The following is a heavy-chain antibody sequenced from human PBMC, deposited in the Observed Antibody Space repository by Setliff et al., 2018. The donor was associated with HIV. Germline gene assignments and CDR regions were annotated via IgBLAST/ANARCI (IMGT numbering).Heavy chain of an antibody. J-gene: IGHJ4*02. CDR2: VCYSGGT. CDR1: GGSITGYC. V-gene: IGHV4-59*04. Sequence: LSLTCTVSGGSITGYCWGWIRQTPGQGLEWIGTVCYSGGTYYNPSLMGRVTISVDTSKNQFSLNLSSVTAADTAVYYCVLGSSYFDYWGQGALVTVSS. CDR3: VLGSSYFDY. D-gene: IGHD2-8*02.